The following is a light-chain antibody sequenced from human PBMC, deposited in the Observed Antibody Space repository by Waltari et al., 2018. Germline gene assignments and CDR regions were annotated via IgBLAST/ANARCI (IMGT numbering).Light chain of an antibody. CDR2: AAT. CDR1: NNDIGTYNL. Sequence: QSPLTQPASVSASPGQSITVSYTGTNNDIGTYNLISWYQHYPGKAPKLLIYAATKRPPGISDRFSGTKSGNTASLTISRLQVEDEADYYCLSYAGRTAVVFGGGTKVTVL. V-gene: IGLV2-23*01. J-gene: IGLJ2*01. CDR3: LSYAGRTAVV.